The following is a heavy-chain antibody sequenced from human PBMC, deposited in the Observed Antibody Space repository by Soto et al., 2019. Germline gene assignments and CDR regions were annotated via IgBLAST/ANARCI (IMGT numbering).Heavy chain of an antibody. CDR2: IYQIGST. CDR1: NASITSSGYY. CDR3: ARMSGTYYVPDY. V-gene: IGHV4-31*03. J-gene: IGHJ4*02. Sequence: QVQLQESGPRLVEASQTLSLTCTVSNASITSSGYYWSWVRQPPGKRLECIGYIYQIGSTFYSPSLQSRLTMSVDTSKNQFSLTLRSVTAADTAVYHCARMSGTYYVPDYWGQGTLVTVSS. D-gene: IGHD1-26*01.